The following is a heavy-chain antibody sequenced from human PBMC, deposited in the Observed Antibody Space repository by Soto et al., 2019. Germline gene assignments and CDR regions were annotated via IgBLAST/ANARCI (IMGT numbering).Heavy chain of an antibody. Sequence: ASVKVSCKASGGTFSSYAISWVRQAPGQGLEWMGGIIPIFGTANYAQKFQGRVTITADESTSTAYMELSSLRSEDTAVYYCARDIRHLAYRGGDCYSSSDYWGQGTLVTVSS. J-gene: IGHJ4*02. CDR1: GGTFSSYA. CDR2: IIPIFGTA. V-gene: IGHV1-69*13. CDR3: ARDIRHLAYRGGDCYSSSDY. D-gene: IGHD2-21*02.